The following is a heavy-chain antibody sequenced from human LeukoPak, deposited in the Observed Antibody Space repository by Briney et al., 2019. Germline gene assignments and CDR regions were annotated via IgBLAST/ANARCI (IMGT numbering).Heavy chain of an antibody. CDR1: GFTFSSYG. CDR2: IRYDGSNK. Sequence: GGSLRLSCAASGFTFSSYGMHWVRQAPGKGLEWVAFIRYDGSNKYYADSVKGRFTISRDNSKNTLYLQMNSLRAEDTAVYYCAKDKRDIVVVPAALWAFDIWGQGTMVTVSS. D-gene: IGHD2-2*01. J-gene: IGHJ3*02. CDR3: AKDKRDIVVVPAALWAFDI. V-gene: IGHV3-30*02.